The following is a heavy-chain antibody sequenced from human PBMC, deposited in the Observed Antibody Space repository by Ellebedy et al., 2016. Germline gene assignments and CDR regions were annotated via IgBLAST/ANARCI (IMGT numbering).Heavy chain of an antibody. CDR3: ARDHINGPH. Sequence: GESLKISXAASGFTFSSYSMNWVRQAPGKGLEWVSSISSSSSYIYYADSVKGRFTISRDNAKNSLYLQMNSLRAEDTAVYYCARDHINGPHWGQGTLVTVSS. D-gene: IGHD2-8*01. CDR2: ISSSSSYI. J-gene: IGHJ4*02. CDR1: GFTFSSYS. V-gene: IGHV3-21*01.